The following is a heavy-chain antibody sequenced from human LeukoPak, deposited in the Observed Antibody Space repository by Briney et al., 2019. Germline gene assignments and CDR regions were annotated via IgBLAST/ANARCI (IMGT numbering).Heavy chain of an antibody. CDR2: INPNSGGT. D-gene: IGHD2-15*01. CDR3: ARDWSDIVVVVAATGWFDP. J-gene: IGHJ5*02. V-gene: IGHV1-2*02. Sequence: ASVKVSCKASGYTFTGYNMHWVRQAPGQGLEWMGWINPNSGGTNYAQKFQGRVTMTRDTSISTAYMELSRLRSDDTAVYYCARDWSDIVVVVAATGWFDPWGQGTLVTVSS. CDR1: GYTFTGYN.